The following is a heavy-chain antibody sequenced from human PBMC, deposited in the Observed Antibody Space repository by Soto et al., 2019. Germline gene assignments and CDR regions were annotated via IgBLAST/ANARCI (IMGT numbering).Heavy chain of an antibody. Sequence: AGGSLRLSCAASGFTFSSYAMHWVRQAPGKGLEWVAVISYDGSNKYYADSVKGRFTISRDNSKNTLYLQMNSLRAEDTAVYYCARLAAKVMVLSYGMDVWGQGTTVTV. D-gene: IGHD2-15*01. V-gene: IGHV3-30-3*01. J-gene: IGHJ6*02. CDR3: ARLAAKVMVLSYGMDV. CDR2: ISYDGSNK. CDR1: GFTFSSYA.